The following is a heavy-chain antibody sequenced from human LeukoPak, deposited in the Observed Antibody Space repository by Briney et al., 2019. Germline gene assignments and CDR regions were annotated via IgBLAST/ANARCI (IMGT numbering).Heavy chain of an antibody. CDR3: VRGGRKTYDFDY. Sequence: PGGSLRLSCAASGFTFSSYGMHWVRQAPGKGLEWVAVIWSDASEKYYADSVKGRFTISRDNSKETLDLQMNSLRAEDTALYYCVRGGRKTYDFDYWGQGALVIVSP. V-gene: IGHV3-33*08. CDR1: GFTFSSYG. J-gene: IGHJ4*02. CDR2: IWSDASEK. D-gene: IGHD3-16*01.